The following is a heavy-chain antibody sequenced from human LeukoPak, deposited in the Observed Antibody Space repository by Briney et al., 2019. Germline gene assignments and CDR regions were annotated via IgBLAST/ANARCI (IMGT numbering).Heavy chain of an antibody. CDR2: ISSNGGST. CDR3: VNTAANAFDI. CDR1: GFTFSSYA. J-gene: IGHJ3*02. D-gene: IGHD4-17*01. V-gene: IGHV3-64D*06. Sequence: GGSLRLSCSASGFTFSSYAMHWVRQAPGKGLEYVSAISSNGGSTYYADSVKGRFTISRDNSKNTLYPQMSSLRAEDTAVYYCVNTAANAFDIWGQGTMVTVSP.